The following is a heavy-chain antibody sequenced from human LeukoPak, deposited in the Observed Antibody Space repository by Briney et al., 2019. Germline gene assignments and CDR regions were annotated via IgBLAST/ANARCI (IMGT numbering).Heavy chain of an antibody. CDR2: IYYSGST. D-gene: IGHD3-22*01. CDR3: ARDGYYDSSGYNRDAFDI. J-gene: IGHJ3*02. V-gene: IGHV4-59*01. CDR1: GGSITGYY. Sequence: NPSETLSLTCTVSGGSITGYYWSWIRQPPGKGLESIGYIYYSGSTNYNPSLKSRVTISVDTSKSQVSLKLSSVTAADTAVYYCARDGYYDSSGYNRDAFDIWGQGTMVTVSS.